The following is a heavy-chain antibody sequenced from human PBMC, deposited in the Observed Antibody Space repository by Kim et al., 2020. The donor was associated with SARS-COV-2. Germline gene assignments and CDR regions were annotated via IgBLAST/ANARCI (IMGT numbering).Heavy chain of an antibody. CDR3: ASVTPRSYYYYYVMAI. V-gene: IGHV4-34*01. Sequence: SETLSLTCAVYGGSFSGNYWSWIRKPQGKGMEWMGEMNHSGSTNYNQTLKSQVTISVDTSKNQFYLKLSSVTAADTAVYHCASVTPRSYYYYYVMAIWGQGNTVTVS. D-gene: IGHD2-15*01. J-gene: IGHJ6*02. CDR1: GGSFSGNY. CDR2: MNHSGST.